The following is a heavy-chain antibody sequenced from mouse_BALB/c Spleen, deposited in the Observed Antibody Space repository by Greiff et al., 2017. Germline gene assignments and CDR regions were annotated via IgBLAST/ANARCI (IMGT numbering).Heavy chain of an antibody. CDR2: ISSGGGNT. D-gene: IGHD1-1*02. CDR3: ARYGGYYGLFAY. J-gene: IGHJ3*01. V-gene: IGHV5-9*03. CDR1: GFTFSSYT. Sequence: DVMLVESGGGLVKPGGSLKLSCAASGFTFSSYTMSWVRQTPEKRLEWVATISSGGGNTYYPDSVKGRFTISRDNAKNNLYLQMSSLRSEDTALYYCARYGGYYGLFAYWGQGTLVTVSA.